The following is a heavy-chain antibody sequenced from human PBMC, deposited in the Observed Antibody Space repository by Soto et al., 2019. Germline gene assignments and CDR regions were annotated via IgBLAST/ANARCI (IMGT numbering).Heavy chain of an antibody. D-gene: IGHD3-10*01. Sequence: GGSLRLSCAASGFTVSSNYMSWVRQAPGKGLEWVSVIYSGGSTYYADSVKGRFTISRHNSKNTLYLQMNSLRAEDTAVYYCARGSYYGSGSYYHYYYYMDVWGKGTTVTVSS. J-gene: IGHJ6*03. CDR2: IYSGGST. V-gene: IGHV3-53*04. CDR1: GFTVSSNY. CDR3: ARGSYYGSGSYYHYYYYMDV.